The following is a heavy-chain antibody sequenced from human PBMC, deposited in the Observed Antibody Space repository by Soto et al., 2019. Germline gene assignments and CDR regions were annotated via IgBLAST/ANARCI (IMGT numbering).Heavy chain of an antibody. Sequence: QVQLQESGPGLVKPSGTLSLTCAVSGGSISSSNWWSWVRQPPGKGLEWIGEIYHSGSTNYNPSLKSRVTISVDKSRNQFSLKLGSVTAEDTAVYYCARVVGGYYYGMDVWGQGTTVTVSS. CDR1: GGSISSSNW. D-gene: IGHD2-2*01. CDR2: IYHSGST. J-gene: IGHJ6*02. CDR3: ARVVGGYYYGMDV. V-gene: IGHV4-4*02.